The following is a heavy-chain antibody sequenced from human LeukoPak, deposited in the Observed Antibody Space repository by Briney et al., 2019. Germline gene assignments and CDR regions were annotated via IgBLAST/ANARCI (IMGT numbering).Heavy chain of an antibody. Sequence: GGPLRLSCAASGFTFSSYSMNWVRQAPGKGLEWVSSISSSSSYIYYADSVKGRFTISRDNAKNTLYLQTNSLRAEDTAVYYCARVGAGGLGLDYWGQGTLVTVSS. D-gene: IGHD3-3*01. J-gene: IGHJ4*02. CDR3: ARVGAGGLGLDY. CDR2: ISSSSSYI. V-gene: IGHV3-21*01. CDR1: GFTFSSYS.